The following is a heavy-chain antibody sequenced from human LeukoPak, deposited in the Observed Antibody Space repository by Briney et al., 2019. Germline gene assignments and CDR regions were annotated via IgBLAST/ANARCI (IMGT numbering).Heavy chain of an antibody. CDR1: GFTFGDYA. CDR3: TREGAAAAYGMDV. V-gene: IGHV3-49*04. CDR2: IRRRAFGETA. Sequence: GGSLRLSCTASGFTFGDYAVSWVRRAPGRGLEGGGLIRRRAFGETADYDAFVQGRLPISRDDSKSIAYLQMNSLKTEDTAVYYCTREGAAAAYGMDVWGQGTTVTVSS. J-gene: IGHJ6*02. D-gene: IGHD6-13*01.